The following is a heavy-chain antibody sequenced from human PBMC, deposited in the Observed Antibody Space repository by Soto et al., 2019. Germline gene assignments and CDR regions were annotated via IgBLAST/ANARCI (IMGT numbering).Heavy chain of an antibody. D-gene: IGHD2-2*01. CDR3: ARVNIVVVPAAATWYNWFDP. CDR2: IYHSGST. V-gene: IGHV4-4*02. Sequence: SETLSLTCAVSSGSISSSNWWSWVRQPPGKGLEWIGEIYHSGSTNYNPSLKNRVTISVDKSKNQFSLKLSSVTAADTAVYYCARVNIVVVPAAATWYNWFDPWGQGTLVTVSS. CDR1: SGSISSSNW. J-gene: IGHJ5*02.